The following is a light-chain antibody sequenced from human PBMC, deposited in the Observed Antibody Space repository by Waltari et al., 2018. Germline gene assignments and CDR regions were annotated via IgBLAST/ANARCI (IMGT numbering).Light chain of an antibody. CDR2: KDT. V-gene: IGLV3-25*03. CDR1: ALSNQN. CDR3: QSTHNSGAYVV. J-gene: IGLJ2*01. Sequence: YELTQPPSVSVSPGQTARITCSADALSNQNVSWYQQKPGQAPILLIFKDTERSSGIPGRFSGSNSGTIVTLTISGVQAQDEADYYCQSTHNSGAYVVFGGGTKLTVL.